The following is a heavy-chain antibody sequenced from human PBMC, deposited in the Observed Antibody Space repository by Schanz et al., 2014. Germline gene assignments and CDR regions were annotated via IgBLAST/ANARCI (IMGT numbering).Heavy chain of an antibody. D-gene: IGHD3-22*01. CDR3: ARGREVVAKIFDV. Sequence: VQLVESGGGLVKPGGSLRLSCAASGFTFSSYAMHWVRQAPGKGLEWVAVMSYDGSNKYYADSVKGRFTISRDTPKNTLYVQMNSLRADDTAVYYCARGREVVAKIFDVWGQGTMVTVSS. CDR1: GFTFSSYA. J-gene: IGHJ3*01. CDR2: MSYDGSNK. V-gene: IGHV3-30-3*01.